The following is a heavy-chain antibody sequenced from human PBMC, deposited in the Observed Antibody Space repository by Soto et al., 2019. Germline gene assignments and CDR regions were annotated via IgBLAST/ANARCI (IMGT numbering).Heavy chain of an antibody. CDR3: ARDPGGGSKDY. J-gene: IGHJ4*02. Sequence: QVQLVQSGAEVKKPGSSVKVSCKASGGTFSSYTISWVRQAPGQGLEWMGRIIPILGIANYAQKFQGRVTITAYKPTSTAYMELSSLRSEDTAVYYCARDPGGGSKDYWGQGTLVTVSS. CDR1: GGTFSSYT. D-gene: IGHD3-16*01. CDR2: IIPILGIA. V-gene: IGHV1-69*08.